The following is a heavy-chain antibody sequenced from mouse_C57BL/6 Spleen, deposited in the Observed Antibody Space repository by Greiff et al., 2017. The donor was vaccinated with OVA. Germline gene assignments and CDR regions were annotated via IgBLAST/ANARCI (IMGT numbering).Heavy chain of an antibody. J-gene: IGHJ2*01. CDR2: ISDGGSYT. CDR3: ARDTTVVAPGYFDY. Sequence: EVKLMESGGGLVKPGGSLKLSCAASGFTFSSYAMSWVRQTPEKRLEWVATISDGGSYTYYPDNVKGRFTISRDNAKNNLYLQMSHLKSEDTAMYYCARDTTVVAPGYFDYWGQGTTLTVSS. V-gene: IGHV5-4*01. D-gene: IGHD1-1*01. CDR1: GFTFSSYA.